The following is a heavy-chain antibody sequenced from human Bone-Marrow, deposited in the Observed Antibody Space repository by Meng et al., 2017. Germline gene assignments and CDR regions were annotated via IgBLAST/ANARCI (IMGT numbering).Heavy chain of an antibody. CDR2: ISSSSSYI. J-gene: IGHJ5*02. Sequence: GESLKISCAASGFTFSSYSMNWVRQAPGKGLEWVSSISSSSSYIYYADSVKGRFTISRDNAKNSLYLQMNSLRAEDTAVYYCARETPSNRDYGINWFDPWGQGNLVTVYS. V-gene: IGHV3-21*01. CDR1: GFTFSSYS. CDR3: ARETPSNRDYGINWFDP. D-gene: IGHD4-17*01.